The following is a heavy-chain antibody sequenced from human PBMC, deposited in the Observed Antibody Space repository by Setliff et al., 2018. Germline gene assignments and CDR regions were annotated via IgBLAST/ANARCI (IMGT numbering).Heavy chain of an antibody. CDR1: GGSISSGGYY. D-gene: IGHD3-10*01. V-gene: IGHV4-61*09. CDR2: IYTTGRT. CDR3: ARDRYYGSGSYYNYFDK. J-gene: IGHJ4*02. Sequence: SETLSLTCTVSGGSISSGGYYWSWIRQPAGKGLEWIGHIYTTGRTDYNPSLKSRVTISLDTPKNQFSLKLTSVTAADTAVYYCARDRYYGSGSYYNYFDKWGQGSLVTV.